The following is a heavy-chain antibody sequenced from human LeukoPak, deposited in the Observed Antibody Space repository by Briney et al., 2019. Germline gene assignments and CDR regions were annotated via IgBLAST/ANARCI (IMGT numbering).Heavy chain of an antibody. D-gene: IGHD1-26*01. Sequence: ASVKVSCKASGYNFTGYYMHWVRPAPGQGLEWMGWINPNSGGTNYAQKFQGRVTMTRDTSITTAYMDLSRLKSDDTAVYYCARDSIVGATPDYWGQGTLATVSS. CDR2: INPNSGGT. J-gene: IGHJ4*02. V-gene: IGHV1-2*02. CDR1: GYNFTGYY. CDR3: ARDSIVGATPDY.